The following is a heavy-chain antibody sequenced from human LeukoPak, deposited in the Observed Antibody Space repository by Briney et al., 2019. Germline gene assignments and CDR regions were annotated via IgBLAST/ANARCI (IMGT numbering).Heavy chain of an antibody. J-gene: IGHJ5*02. CDR1: GYTFTSYY. CDR2: INPNSGGT. D-gene: IGHD6-19*01. CDR3: AREVTSYSSGWPGKNWFDP. V-gene: IGHV1-2*02. Sequence: ASVKVSCKASGYTFTSYYMHWVRQAPGQGLEWMGWINPNSGGTNYAQKFQGRVTMTRDTSISTAYMELSRLRSDDTAVYYCAREVTSYSSGWPGKNWFDPWGQGTLVTVSS.